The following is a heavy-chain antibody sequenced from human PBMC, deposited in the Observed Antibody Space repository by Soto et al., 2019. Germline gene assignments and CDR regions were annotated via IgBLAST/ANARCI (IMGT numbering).Heavy chain of an antibody. CDR2: INPSGGST. D-gene: IGHD6-13*01. CDR1: GYTFTSYY. CDR3: ARGGRKQLAQIDY. Sequence: ASVKVSCKAYGYTFTSYYIHWVRQAPGQGLEWMGIINPSGGSTSYAQKFQGRVTMTRDTSTSTVYMELSSLRSEDTAVYYCARGGRKQLAQIDYWGQGTKVTVSA. J-gene: IGHJ4*02. V-gene: IGHV1-46*01.